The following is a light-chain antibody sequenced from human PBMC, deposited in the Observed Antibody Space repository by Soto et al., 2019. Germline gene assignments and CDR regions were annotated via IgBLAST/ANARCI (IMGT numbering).Light chain of an antibody. V-gene: IGKV1-5*01. J-gene: IGKJ4*01. Sequence: DIQMTQSPSTLSASVGDRVTITCRASQIIGTWLAWYQQKPGKAPKLLIYDASNLETGVPSRFSGSRCGTEFTLTISSLQPDDLATYYCQQYNTYPLTFGGGTKVELK. CDR2: DAS. CDR1: QIIGTW. CDR3: QQYNTYPLT.